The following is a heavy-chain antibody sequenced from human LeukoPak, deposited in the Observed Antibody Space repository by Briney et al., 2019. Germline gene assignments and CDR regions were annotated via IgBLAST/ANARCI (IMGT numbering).Heavy chain of an antibody. D-gene: IGHD3-22*01. CDR1: GGSISSGGYS. CDR3: ARVQHYYDSSGYPNWFDP. V-gene: IGHV4-30-2*01. CDR2: IYHSGST. Sequence: SQTLSLTCAVSGGSISSGGYSWSWIRQPPGQGLEWIGYIYHSGSTYYNPSLKSRVTISVDRSKNQFSLKLSSVTAADTAVYYCARVQHYYDSSGYPNWFDPWGQGTLVTVSS. J-gene: IGHJ5*02.